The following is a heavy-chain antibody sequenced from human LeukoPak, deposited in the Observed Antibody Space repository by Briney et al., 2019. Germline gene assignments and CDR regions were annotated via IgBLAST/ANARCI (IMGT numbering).Heavy chain of an antibody. CDR3: VRSVSGTYGQFDF. D-gene: IGHD5/OR15-5a*01. Sequence: GGSLRLSCAASGFTFSSYSMNWVRQAPGKGLEWVANIKQDGSEKYYVDSVKGRFTISRDKAKNSLYLQMNSLRAEDTAVYYCVRSVSGTYGQFDFWGQGTLVTVSS. V-gene: IGHV3-7*01. CDR1: GFTFSSYS. J-gene: IGHJ4*02. CDR2: IKQDGSEK.